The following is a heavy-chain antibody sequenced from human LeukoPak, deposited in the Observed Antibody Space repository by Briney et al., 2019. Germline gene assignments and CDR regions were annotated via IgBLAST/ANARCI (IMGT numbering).Heavy chain of an antibody. CDR3: ARRRGNTSGFQGYYFDY. CDR1: GASVSSGDYY. Sequence: SETLSLTCTVSGASVSSGDYYWSWIRQLPGKGLEWIGYIYYSGSTYYNPSLKSRLTISVDTSKNQFSLKLSSVTAADTAVYYCARRRGNTSGFQGYYFDYWGQGTLVTVSS. V-gene: IGHV4-31*03. CDR2: IYYSGST. D-gene: IGHD6-19*01. J-gene: IGHJ4*02.